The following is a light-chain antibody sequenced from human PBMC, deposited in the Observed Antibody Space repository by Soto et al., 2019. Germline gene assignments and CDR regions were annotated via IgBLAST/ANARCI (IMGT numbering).Light chain of an antibody. CDR1: QSVSSSY. CDR3: QQYRSSPRGT. J-gene: IGKJ1*01. V-gene: IGKV3-20*01. CDR2: AAS. Sequence: EIVLTQSPGTLSLSPGERATLSCRASQSVSSSYLAWYQQKPGQAPRLLLYAASSRATGIPDRFSGSGSGTDFTLTISRLEPEDFAVYDCQQYRSSPRGTFGQGTQVDIK.